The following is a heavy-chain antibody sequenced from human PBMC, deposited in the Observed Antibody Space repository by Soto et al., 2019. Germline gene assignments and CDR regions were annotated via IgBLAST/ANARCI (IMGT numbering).Heavy chain of an antibody. CDR1: GYSFISHA. V-gene: IGHV1-3*01. CDR2: IHAGNGNT. D-gene: IGHD2-8*01. CDR3: ARCVSVSCTVSFYYNALDV. Sequence: QVQLVQSGAEVKKPGASVKVSCNASGYSFISHAIHWVRQAPGQRLEWMGWIHAGNGNTKYSQKFQGRVTITRDISASAAYVELSSLISEDTAVYYCARCVSVSCTVSFYYNALDVWGQGTRVAVSS. J-gene: IGHJ6*02.